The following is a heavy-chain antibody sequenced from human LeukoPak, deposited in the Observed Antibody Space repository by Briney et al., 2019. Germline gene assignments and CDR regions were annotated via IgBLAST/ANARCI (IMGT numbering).Heavy chain of an antibody. V-gene: IGHV3-30*18. CDR2: ISYDGSTI. CDR3: AKDFPNWNLDF. Sequence: GGSLRLSCAASGFTFSSYGIHWVRLTPGKVLEWVAVISYDGSTIYYGDSVKGRFTISRDNSKNTIYLQMNSLRVEDTAVYYCAKDFPNWNLDFWGQGTLVTVSS. CDR1: GFTFSSYG. J-gene: IGHJ4*02. D-gene: IGHD1-1*01.